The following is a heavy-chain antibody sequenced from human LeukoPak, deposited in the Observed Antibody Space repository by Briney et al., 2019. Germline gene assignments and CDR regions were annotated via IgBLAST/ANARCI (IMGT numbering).Heavy chain of an antibody. CDR1: GGSISSYY. D-gene: IGHD3-9*01. Sequence: SETLSLTCTVSGGSISSYYWSWIRQPARKGLEWIGRIYTSASTNYNPSLKSRVTMSVDTSKNQFSLKLSSVTSADTAVYYCARGYYDILTGYLDYWGQGTLVTVSS. J-gene: IGHJ4*02. CDR2: IYTSAST. V-gene: IGHV4-4*07. CDR3: ARGYYDILTGYLDY.